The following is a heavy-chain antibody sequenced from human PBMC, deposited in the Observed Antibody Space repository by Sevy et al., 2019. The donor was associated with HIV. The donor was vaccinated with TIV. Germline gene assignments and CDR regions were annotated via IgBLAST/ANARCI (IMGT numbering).Heavy chain of an antibody. CDR3: ARARVVAATNPVDAFDI. Sequence: SETLSLTCAVSGGSISSGGYSWSWIRQPPGKGLEWIGYIYHSGSTYYNPSLKSRVTISVDRSKNQFSLKLSSVTAADTAVYYCARARVVAATNPVDAFDIWGQGTMVTVSS. V-gene: IGHV4-30-2*01. CDR2: IYHSGST. J-gene: IGHJ3*02. D-gene: IGHD2-15*01. CDR1: GGSISSGGYS.